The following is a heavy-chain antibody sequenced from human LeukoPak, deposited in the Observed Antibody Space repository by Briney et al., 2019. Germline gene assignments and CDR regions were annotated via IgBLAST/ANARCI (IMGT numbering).Heavy chain of an antibody. D-gene: IGHD4-17*01. CDR1: GFTFSSYS. CDR2: ISSSSSYI. Sequence: PGGSLRLSCAASGFTFSSYSMNWVRQAPGKGLEWVSSISSSSSYIYYADSVKGRFTISRDNAKNSLYLQMNSRRAEDTAVYYCAGTVTTTNYYYYGMDVWGQGTTVTVSS. V-gene: IGHV3-21*01. CDR3: AGTVTTTNYYYYGMDV. J-gene: IGHJ6*02.